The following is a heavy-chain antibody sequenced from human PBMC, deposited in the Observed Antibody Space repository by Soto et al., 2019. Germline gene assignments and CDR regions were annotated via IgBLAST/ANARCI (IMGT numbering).Heavy chain of an antibody. V-gene: IGHV1-8*01. J-gene: IGHJ4*02. CDR3: AKVSRKGSAIDFDY. Sequence: QVQLVQSGAELKKPGASVKVSCKASGYTFSNYDMNWVRQATGQGPEWIGWVNPNNGDTGYAQKFQGRVNLTTDISTPTAYMALTSLRSEDTAIYYCAKVSRKGSAIDFDYWGQGTLITVSS. CDR1: GYTFSNYD. D-gene: IGHD3-10*01. CDR2: VNPNNGDT.